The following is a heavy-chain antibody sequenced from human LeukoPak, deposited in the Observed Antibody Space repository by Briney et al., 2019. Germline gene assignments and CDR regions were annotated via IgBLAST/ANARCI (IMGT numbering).Heavy chain of an antibody. CDR1: GFTFSSYS. Sequence: GGSLRLSCAASGFTFSSYSMNWVRQAPGKGLEWVSSISSSSSYIYYADSVKGRFTISRDNAKNSLYLQMNSLRDEDTAVYYCARVSVQGYYGSGSFDFQHWGQGTLVTVSS. V-gene: IGHV3-21*01. CDR2: ISSSSSYI. D-gene: IGHD3-10*01. J-gene: IGHJ1*01. CDR3: ARVSVQGYYGSGSFDFQH.